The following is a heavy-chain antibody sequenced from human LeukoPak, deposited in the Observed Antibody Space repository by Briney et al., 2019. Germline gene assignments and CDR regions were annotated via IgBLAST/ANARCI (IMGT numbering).Heavy chain of an antibody. J-gene: IGHJ5*02. CDR1: GGSISSGGYS. CDR3: ARALYCSSTSCYSENWFDP. D-gene: IGHD2-2*02. Sequence: RTSETLSLTCAVSGGSISSGGYSWSWIRQPPGKGLEWIGYIYHSGSTYYNPSLKSRVTISVDRSKNQFSLKLSSVTAADTAVYYCARALYCSSTSCYSENWFDPWGQGTLVTVSS. V-gene: IGHV4-30-2*01. CDR2: IYHSGST.